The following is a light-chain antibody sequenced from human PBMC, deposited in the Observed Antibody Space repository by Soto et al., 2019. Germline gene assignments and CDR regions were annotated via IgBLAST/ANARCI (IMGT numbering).Light chain of an antibody. CDR1: QSINNW. CDR3: QQYNGSPVT. Sequence: DIQMTQSPSTLSASVGDRVTITCRASQSINNWLAWYQQKPGTAPKLLIYKASSLESGVPSRFSGSGSGTEFTLNIASLQPDDSATYYCQQYNGSPVTFGGGTRVQIK. V-gene: IGKV1-5*03. CDR2: KAS. J-gene: IGKJ4*01.